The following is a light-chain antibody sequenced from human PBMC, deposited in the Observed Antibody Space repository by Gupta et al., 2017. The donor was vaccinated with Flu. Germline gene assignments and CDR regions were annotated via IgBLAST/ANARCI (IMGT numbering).Light chain of an antibody. J-gene: IGKJ1*01. CDR2: WAS. Sequence: DIVMTQYPDPLAVSLPERGTTICESSQSVLFSSDNKNYVAWYQQKPGQPTKLLIYWASSGESGVPGRFSCSGSGADFTLTISRLQAEYVAVYCRQQYYRLGGWTFGQGTKVEIK. CDR1: QSVLFSSDNKNY. CDR3: QQYYRLGGWT. V-gene: IGKV4-1*01.